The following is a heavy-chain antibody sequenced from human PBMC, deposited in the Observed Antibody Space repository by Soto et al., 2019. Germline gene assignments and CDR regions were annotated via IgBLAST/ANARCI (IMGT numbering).Heavy chain of an antibody. CDR3: ARGPRNSGYGTGAGFYYYYNGMDV. D-gene: IGHD5-12*01. CDR2: INHSAST. J-gene: IGHJ6*02. CDR1: GGSFTAYY. Sequence: QVQLQQWGAGLLKPSETLSLTCGVYGGSFTAYYWRWIHQPPGKGLEFIGEINHSASTNYSPSLKSRVTISIDTSRNHFSLTLRSVTAADTAVYYCARGPRNSGYGTGAGFYYYYNGMDVWGQGTTVTVSS. V-gene: IGHV4-34*01.